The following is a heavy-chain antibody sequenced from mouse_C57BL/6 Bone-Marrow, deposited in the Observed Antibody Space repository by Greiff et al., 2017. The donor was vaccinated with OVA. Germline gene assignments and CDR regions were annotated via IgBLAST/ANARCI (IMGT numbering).Heavy chain of an antibody. CDR2: INSDGGST. J-gene: IGHJ4*01. D-gene: IGHD1-3*01. Sequence: EVQLVESGGGLVQPGESLKLSCESTEYDFPSHYMSWVRQTPAQRLELVAAINSDGGSTNYPDTIERRFIISRDNTKKTLYLQMSSLRSEDTALYYCASNSDYDMDYWGKGTSVAVSS. V-gene: IGHV5-2*01. CDR3: ASNSDYDMDY. CDR1: EYDFPSHY.